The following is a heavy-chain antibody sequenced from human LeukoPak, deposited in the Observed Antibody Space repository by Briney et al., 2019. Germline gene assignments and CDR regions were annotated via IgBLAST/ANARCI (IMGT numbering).Heavy chain of an antibody. D-gene: IGHD4-17*01. CDR3: ARSYYGAYVNYYYMDV. CDR1: GYSISSSNW. Sequence: PSETLSLTCAVSGYSISSSNWWGWIRQPPGKGLEWIGSIYYSGSTYYNPSLKSRVTISVDTSKNHFSLKLNSVTAADTAVYYCARSYYGAYVNYYYMDVWGKGTTVTVSS. V-gene: IGHV4-38-2*01. CDR2: IYYSGST. J-gene: IGHJ6*03.